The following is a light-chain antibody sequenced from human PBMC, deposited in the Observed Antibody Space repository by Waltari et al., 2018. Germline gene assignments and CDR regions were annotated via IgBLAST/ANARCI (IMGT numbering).Light chain of an antibody. J-gene: IGKJ1*01. V-gene: IGKV2-30*01. CDR1: QSLVDSDGHTN. Sequence: DVVMTQSPPSLPVTLGQPASISCRSSQSLVDSDGHTNWNWFPQRTGQSPGRVICKVSYRDSGVPDRFSGSGSGTDFTLKISRVEAEDVGVYYCMQGTQWPWTFGQGTKVEIK. CDR2: KVS. CDR3: MQGTQWPWT.